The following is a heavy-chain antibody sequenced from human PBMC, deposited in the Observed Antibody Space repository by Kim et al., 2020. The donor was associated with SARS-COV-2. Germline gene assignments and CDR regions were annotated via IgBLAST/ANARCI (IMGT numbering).Heavy chain of an antibody. V-gene: IGHV1-2*02. CDR3: ARDLSGSYPTSPSVDY. CDR2: INPNSGGT. Sequence: ASVKVSCKASGYTFTGYYMHWVRQAPGQGLEWMGWINPNSGGTNYAQKFQGRVTMTRDTSISTAYMELSRLRSDDTAVYYCARDLSGSYPTSPSVDYWGQGTLVTVSS. D-gene: IGHD1-26*01. CDR1: GYTFTGYY. J-gene: IGHJ4*02.